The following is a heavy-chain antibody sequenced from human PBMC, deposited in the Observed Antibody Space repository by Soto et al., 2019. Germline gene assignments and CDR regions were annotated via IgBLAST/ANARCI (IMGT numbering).Heavy chain of an antibody. V-gene: IGHV3-33*08. J-gene: IGHJ3*02. CDR1: GFTISNYA. Sequence: LRLSCAASGFTISNYAMTWVRQAPGKGLEWVAVIWYDGSNKYYADSVKGRFTISRDNSKNTLYLQMNSLRAEDTAVYYCARSYYYDSSGYSDAFDIWGQGTMVTVSS. CDR3: ARSYYYDSSGYSDAFDI. D-gene: IGHD3-22*01. CDR2: IWYDGSNK.